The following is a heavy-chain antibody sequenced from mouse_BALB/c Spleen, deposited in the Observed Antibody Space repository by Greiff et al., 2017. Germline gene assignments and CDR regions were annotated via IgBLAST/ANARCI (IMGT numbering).Heavy chain of an antibody. Sequence: EVMLVESGGGLVQPGGSLKLSCAASGFTFSSYTMSWVRQTPEKRLEWVAYISNGVGSTYYPDTVKGRFTISRDNAKNTLYLQMSSLKSEDTAMYYCARRTATGAMDYWGQGTSVTVSS. V-gene: IGHV5-12-2*01. CDR1: GFTFSSYT. D-gene: IGHD4-1*01. CDR3: ARRTATGAMDY. CDR2: ISNGVGST. J-gene: IGHJ4*01.